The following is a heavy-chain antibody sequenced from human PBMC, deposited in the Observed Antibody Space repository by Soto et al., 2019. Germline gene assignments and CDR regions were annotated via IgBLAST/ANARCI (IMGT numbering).Heavy chain of an antibody. CDR3: ARHGEELELPTHFHS. CDR1: GGSISSSTYY. CDR2: IYYSGKT. Sequence: QLQLQESGPGLVKPSVTLSLTCSVSGGSISSSTYYWAWIRQPPGKGLEWLGTIYYSGKTYYNPSLKSRVTISVVTSKNQFSLNLSSVTAADTAVYYWARHGEELELPTHFHSWGQGTLVTVSS. J-gene: IGHJ4*02. V-gene: IGHV4-39*01. D-gene: IGHD1-7*01.